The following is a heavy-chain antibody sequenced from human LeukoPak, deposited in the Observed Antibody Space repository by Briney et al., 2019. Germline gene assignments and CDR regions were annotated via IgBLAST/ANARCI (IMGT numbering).Heavy chain of an antibody. D-gene: IGHD3-10*01. J-gene: IGHJ4*02. CDR2: IYTSRGT. CDR3: ARQRGGVRGALDY. CDR1: GGSISSYY. V-gene: IGHV4-4*09. Sequence: SETLSLTCTVSGGSISSYYWSWIRQPPGKGLEWIGYIYTSRGTNYNPSLKSRVTISVDTSKNQFSLKLSSVTAADTAVYYCARQRGGVRGALDYWGQGTLVTVSS.